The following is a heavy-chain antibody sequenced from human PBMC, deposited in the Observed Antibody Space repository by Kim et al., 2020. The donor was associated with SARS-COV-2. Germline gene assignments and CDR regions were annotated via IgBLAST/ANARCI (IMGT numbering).Heavy chain of an antibody. CDR2: ISSSGSTI. CDR1: GFTFSDYY. V-gene: IGHV3-11*01. Sequence: GGSLRLSCAASGFTFSDYYMSWIRQAPGKGLEWVSYISSSGSTIYYADSVKGRFTISRDNAKNSLYLQMNSLRAEDTAVYYCARERWVGITIFGVDYYYYGMDVWGQGTTVTVSS. CDR3: ARERWVGITIFGVDYYYYGMDV. D-gene: IGHD3-3*01. J-gene: IGHJ6*02.